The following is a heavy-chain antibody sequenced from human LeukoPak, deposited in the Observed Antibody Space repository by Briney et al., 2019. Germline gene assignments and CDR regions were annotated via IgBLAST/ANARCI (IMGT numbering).Heavy chain of an antibody. Sequence: SVKDSCKASGGTFSSYAISWVRQAPGQGLEWMGGIIPIFGTANYAQKFQGRVTITADESTSTAYMELSSLRSEDTAVYYCARGGSYPTALYYYYGMDVWGQGTTVTVSS. CDR1: GGTFSSYA. V-gene: IGHV1-69*01. D-gene: IGHD1-26*01. CDR2: IIPIFGTA. J-gene: IGHJ6*02. CDR3: ARGGSYPTALYYYYGMDV.